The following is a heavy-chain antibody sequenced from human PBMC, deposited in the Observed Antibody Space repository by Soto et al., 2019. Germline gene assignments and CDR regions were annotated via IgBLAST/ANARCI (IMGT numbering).Heavy chain of an antibody. D-gene: IGHD3-22*01. Sequence: TETLSLTCTFSAVSGASITSSHWWSWVRQPPGKGLEWIGEIHHSGSTNYNPSLKSRVTLSVDKSKNQFYLKMRSVTAADTALYYCARNVGHFYDRSQAGHFDYWGQGTLCTVCS. CDR3: ARNVGHFYDRSQAGHFDY. J-gene: IGHJ4*02. CDR2: IHHSGST. V-gene: IGHV4-4*02. CDR1: GASITSSHW.